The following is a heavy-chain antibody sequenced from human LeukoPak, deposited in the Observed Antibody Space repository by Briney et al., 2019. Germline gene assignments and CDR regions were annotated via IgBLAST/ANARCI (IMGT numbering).Heavy chain of an antibody. J-gene: IGHJ5*02. Sequence: SETLSLTCTVSGGSISSYYWSWIRQPPGKGLEWIGYIYYSGSTYYNPSLKSRVTISVDTSKNQFSLKLSSVTAADTAVYYCARDIWFDPWGQGTLVTVSS. CDR3: ARDIWFDP. CDR1: GGSISSYY. CDR2: IYYSGST. V-gene: IGHV4-59*12.